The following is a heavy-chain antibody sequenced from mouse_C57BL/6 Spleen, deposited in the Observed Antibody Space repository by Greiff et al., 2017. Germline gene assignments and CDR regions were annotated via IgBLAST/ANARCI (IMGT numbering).Heavy chain of an antibody. CDR2: ISGGGGNT. Sequence: EVQLVESGGGLVKPGGSLKLSCAASGFTFSSYTMSWVRQTPEKRLEWVATISGGGGNTYYPDSVKGRFTISRDNAKNTLYLQMSSLRSEDTALYYCARSIQLTAYFDYWGQGTTLTVSS. D-gene: IGHD4-1*01. V-gene: IGHV5-9*01. CDR3: ARSIQLTAYFDY. J-gene: IGHJ2*01. CDR1: GFTFSSYT.